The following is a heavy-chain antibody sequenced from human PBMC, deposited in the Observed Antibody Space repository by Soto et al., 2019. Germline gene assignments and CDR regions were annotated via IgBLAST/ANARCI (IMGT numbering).Heavy chain of an antibody. CDR2: IYYSGST. CDR3: ARDLWGYCGTDCYPLDV. D-gene: IGHD2-21*02. J-gene: IGHJ6*02. V-gene: IGHV4-59*01. CDR1: DGSISSDY. Sequence: SETPSLTFTVSDGSISSDYWSWIRQPPGKGLEWIGYIYYSGSTNYNPSLKSRVTISVDTSKNQFSLKLNSVTAADTAVYYCARDLWGYCGTDCYPLDVWGQGTTVTVSS.